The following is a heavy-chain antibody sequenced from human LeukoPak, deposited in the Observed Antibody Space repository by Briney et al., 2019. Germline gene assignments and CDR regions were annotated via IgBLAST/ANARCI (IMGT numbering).Heavy chain of an antibody. CDR2: FDPEDGET. D-gene: IGHD6-13*01. CDR3: ATVGWLPRQEGSVAAAKGWADWFDP. V-gene: IGHV1-24*01. CDR1: GYTLTELS. J-gene: IGHJ5*02. Sequence: ASVKVSCKVSGYTLTELSMHWVRQAPGKGLEWMGGFDPEDGETIYAQKFQGRVTMTEDTSTDTAYMELSSLRSEDTAVYYCATVGWLPRQEGSVAAAKGWADWFDPWGQGTLVTVSS.